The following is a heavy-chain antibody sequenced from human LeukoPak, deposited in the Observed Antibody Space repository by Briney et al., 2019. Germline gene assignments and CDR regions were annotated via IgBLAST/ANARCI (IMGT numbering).Heavy chain of an antibody. CDR1: GYSFTSYW. CDR2: IYPGDSDT. D-gene: IGHD2-2*01. V-gene: IGHV5-51*01. Sequence: GESLKISCKGSGYSFTSYWIGWVRQMPGKGLECMGIIYPGDSDTRYSPSFQGQVTISADKSISTAYLQWSSLKASDTAMYYCARLWADIVVVPAAINYFDCWGQGTLVTVSS. J-gene: IGHJ4*02. CDR3: ARLWADIVVVPAAINYFDC.